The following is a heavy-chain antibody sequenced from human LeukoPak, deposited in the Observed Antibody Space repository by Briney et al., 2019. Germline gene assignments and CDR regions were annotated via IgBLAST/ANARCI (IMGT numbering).Heavy chain of an antibody. V-gene: IGHV4-61*02. CDR2: ISSSGST. D-gene: IGHD3-22*01. J-gene: IGHJ3*02. CDR3: ARGPYSYDSSGAFDI. CDR1: GDSISSGDYY. Sequence: SETLSLTCTVSGDSISSGDYYWRWLRQPAGKGLEWLGRISSSGSTNYNPSLKSRVTISVDTSKNQFSLKLSSVTAADTAVYFCARGPYSYDSSGAFDIWGQGTMVTVSS.